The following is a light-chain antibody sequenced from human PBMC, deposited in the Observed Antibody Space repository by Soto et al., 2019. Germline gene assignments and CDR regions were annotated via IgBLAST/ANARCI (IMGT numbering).Light chain of an antibody. CDR1: ESVSSN. J-gene: IGKJ1*01. CDR2: GAS. CDR3: QHYTNGWT. Sequence: EIELTLPPAILSVSSGKGDPPSCRASESVSSNSAWYQQQPGPAPRLLIYGASTRATGIPAKFSGGGSGKYFPLTISSLPSEYAAIYYCQHYTNGWTFGQGTKV. V-gene: IGKV3-15*01.